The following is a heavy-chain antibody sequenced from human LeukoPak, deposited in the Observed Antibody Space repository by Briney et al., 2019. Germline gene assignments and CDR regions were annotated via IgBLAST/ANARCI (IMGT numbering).Heavy chain of an antibody. D-gene: IGHD1/OR15-1a*01. J-gene: IGHJ4*02. CDR2: HSHSGSA. CDR1: GASIKSDTYY. V-gene: IGHV4-39*07. CDR3: ARYQTGTMFAV. Sequence: SETLSLTCTVSGASIKSDTYYWGWIPHPPGKGLEWIGTHSHSGSAYYNPSLRSRITMSLDTSENQLSLKLYSVTAADTAIYYCARYQTGTMFAVWGQGTLVTISS.